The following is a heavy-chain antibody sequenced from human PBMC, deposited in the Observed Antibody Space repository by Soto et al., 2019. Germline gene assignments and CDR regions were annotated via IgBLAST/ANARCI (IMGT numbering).Heavy chain of an antibody. V-gene: IGHV3-23*01. J-gene: IGHJ4*02. CDR3: AKGKGVGATPDGANC. D-gene: IGHD1-26*01. Sequence: AGGSLRLSCAASGFTFSSYGMNWVRQAPGKGLEWVSGIRSDGDTTYNADSVKGRFTVSRDTSKNTVDLQMNSLRAEDTAVYYCAKGKGVGATPDGANCWGQGTLVTVSS. CDR2: IRSDGDTT. CDR1: GFTFSSYG.